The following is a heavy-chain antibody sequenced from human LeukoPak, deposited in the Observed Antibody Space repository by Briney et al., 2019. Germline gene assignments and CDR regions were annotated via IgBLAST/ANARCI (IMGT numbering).Heavy chain of an antibody. D-gene: IGHD1-1*01. CDR1: GYTFTGYY. V-gene: IGHV1-2*02. Sequence: ASVKVSCKASGYTFTGYYMHRVRQAPGQGLEWMGWNNPKSGGTNYAQKFQGRVTMTRDTSISTAYMELSRLTSDDTAVYYCARDRGVTGQYYYYYYMDVWGEGTTVTVSS. J-gene: IGHJ6*03. CDR2: NNPKSGGT. CDR3: ARDRGVTGQYYYYYYMDV.